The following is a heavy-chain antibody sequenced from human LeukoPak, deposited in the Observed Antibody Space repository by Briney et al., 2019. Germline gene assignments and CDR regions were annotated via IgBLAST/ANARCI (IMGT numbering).Heavy chain of an antibody. J-gene: IGHJ3*02. CDR3: ARDRYYYDSSGYYAFDI. CDR2: IHTSGST. V-gene: IGHV4-4*07. D-gene: IGHD3-22*01. Sequence: SETLSLTCTVSGVSITSYYWSWIRQPAGKGLEWIGRIHTSGSTNYNPSLKSRVTMSVDTSKNQFSLNLSSVTAADTAVYYCARDRYYYDSSGYYAFDIWGQGTMVTVSS. CDR1: GVSITSYY.